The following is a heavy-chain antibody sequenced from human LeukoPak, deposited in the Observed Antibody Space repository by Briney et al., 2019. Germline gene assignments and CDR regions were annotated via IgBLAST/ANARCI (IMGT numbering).Heavy chain of an antibody. CDR2: ISSSSSYI. V-gene: IGHV3-21*01. J-gene: IGHJ6*04. D-gene: IGHD2-2*01. CDR3: ARDLICSSTSCYSYYYGMDV. CDR1: GFTFSSYE. Sequence: PGGSLRLSCAASGFTFSSYEMNWVRQAPGKGLEWVSSISSSSSYIYYADSVKGRFTISRDNAKNSLYLQMNSLRAEDTAVYYCARDLICSSTSCYSYYYGMDVWGKGTTVTVSS.